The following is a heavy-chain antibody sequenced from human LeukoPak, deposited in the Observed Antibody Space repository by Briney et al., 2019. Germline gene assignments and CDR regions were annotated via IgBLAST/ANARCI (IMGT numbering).Heavy chain of an antibody. V-gene: IGHV4-59*01. J-gene: IGHJ4*02. CDR1: GGSISSYY. CDR3: ARGTGYCSGGSCPRTFDY. D-gene: IGHD2-15*01. Sequence: PSETLSLTCTVSGGSISSYYWSWIRQPPGKGLEWIGYIYYSGSTNYNPSLKSRVTISVDTSKNQFSLKLSSVTAADTAVYYCARGTGYCSGGSCPRTFDYWGQGTLVTVSS. CDR2: IYYSGST.